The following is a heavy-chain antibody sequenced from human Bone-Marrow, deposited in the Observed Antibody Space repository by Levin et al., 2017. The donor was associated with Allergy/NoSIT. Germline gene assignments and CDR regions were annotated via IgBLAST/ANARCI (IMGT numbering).Heavy chain of an antibody. CDR1: GGSFSGYY. Sequence: SQTLSLTCAVYGGSFSGYYWSWIRQPPGKGLEWIGEINHSGSTNYNPSLKSRVTISVDTSKNQFSLKLSSVTAADTAVYYCARGLNGAFDIWGQGTMVTVSS. V-gene: IGHV4-34*01. J-gene: IGHJ3*02. CDR2: INHSGST. D-gene: IGHD2-8*01. CDR3: ARGLNGAFDI.